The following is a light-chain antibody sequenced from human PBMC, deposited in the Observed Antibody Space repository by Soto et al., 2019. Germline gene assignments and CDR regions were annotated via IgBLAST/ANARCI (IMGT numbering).Light chain of an antibody. Sequence: DIQMTQSPSSLSASVGDRVTITCRASQTISNYLNWYQQKSGKAPKVLIYGASRLQSGVPSRYSGSGVGTDSTLTITGMHTAAFPTYYCQQSYSSPYTFGPGTKVDIK. V-gene: IGKV1-39*01. CDR1: QTISNY. J-gene: IGKJ3*01. CDR2: GAS. CDR3: QQSYSSPYT.